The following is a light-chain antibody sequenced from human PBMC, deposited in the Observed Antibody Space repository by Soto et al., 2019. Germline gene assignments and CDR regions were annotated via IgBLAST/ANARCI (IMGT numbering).Light chain of an antibody. V-gene: IGLV2-23*03. CDR1: SSDVGSHNL. CDR2: EGT. CDR3: CSYAGRTTFVM. Sequence: QSALTQPASVSGSPGQSITISCTGTSSDVGSHNLVSWYQQHPGKAPKFIIYEGTKRPSGVSNRFSGSKSGNTASLTISGLQAEDEADYYCCSYAGRTTFVMFGGGTKLTVL. J-gene: IGLJ3*02.